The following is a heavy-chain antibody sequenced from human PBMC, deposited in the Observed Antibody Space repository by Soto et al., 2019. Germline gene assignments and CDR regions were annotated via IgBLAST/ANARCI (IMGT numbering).Heavy chain of an antibody. CDR2: INHSGST. CDR1: GGSFSGYY. CDR3: ARGERMNWNYGWGNWFDP. D-gene: IGHD1-7*01. V-gene: IGHV4-34*01. Sequence: SETLSLTCAVYGGSFSGYYWSWIRQPPGKGLEWIGEINHSGSTNYNPSLKSRVTISVDTSKNQLSLKLSSVTAADTAVYYCARGERMNWNYGWGNWFDPWGQGTLVTVSS. J-gene: IGHJ5*02.